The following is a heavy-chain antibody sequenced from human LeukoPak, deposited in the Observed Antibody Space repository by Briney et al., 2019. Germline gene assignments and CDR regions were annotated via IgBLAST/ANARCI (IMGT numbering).Heavy chain of an antibody. CDR1: GGTFSSYA. CDR2: IIPIFGTA. CDR3: ARDLRAKTYYYDSSGYYPYFQH. V-gene: IGHV1-69*13. Sequence: SVKVSCKASGGTFSSYAISWVRQAPGQGLEWMGGIIPIFGTANYAQKFQGRVTITADESTSTAYVELSSLRSEDTAVYYCARDLRAKTYYYDSSGYYPYFQHWGQGTLVTVSS. D-gene: IGHD3-22*01. J-gene: IGHJ1*01.